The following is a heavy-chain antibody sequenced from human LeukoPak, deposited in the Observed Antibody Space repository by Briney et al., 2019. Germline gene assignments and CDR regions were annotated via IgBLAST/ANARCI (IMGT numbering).Heavy chain of an antibody. J-gene: IGHJ4*02. CDR3: ASEGPLPAANDY. CDR1: GYTFTSYY. Sequence: SVKVSCKASGYTFTSYYMHWVRQAPGQGLEWMGGIIPIFGTANYAQKFQGRVTITADESTSTAYMELSSLRSEDTAVYYCASEGPLPAANDYWGQGTLVTVSS. V-gene: IGHV1-69*13. CDR2: IIPIFGTA. D-gene: IGHD2-2*01.